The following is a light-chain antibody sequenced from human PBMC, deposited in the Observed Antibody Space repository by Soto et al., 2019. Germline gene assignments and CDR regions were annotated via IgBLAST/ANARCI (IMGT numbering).Light chain of an antibody. Sequence: QAVVTQPPSVSGAPGQRVTISCTGSSSNIGAGYDVHWYQQLPGTAPKLLIYGNSNRPSGVPDRFSGSKSGTSASLAITGLQAEDEADYYCQSYDSSLSGSVSGGGTKVTVL. CDR2: GNS. J-gene: IGLJ3*02. CDR1: SSNIGAGYD. V-gene: IGLV1-40*01. CDR3: QSYDSSLSGSV.